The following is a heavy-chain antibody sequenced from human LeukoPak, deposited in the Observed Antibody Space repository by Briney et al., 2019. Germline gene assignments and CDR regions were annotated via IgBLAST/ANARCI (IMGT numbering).Heavy chain of an antibody. CDR3: AKSYGSGNYFDS. J-gene: IGHJ4*02. CDR1: GGSISSYY. V-gene: IGHV4-4*07. D-gene: IGHD3-10*01. CDR2: IYSSGST. Sequence: PSETLSLTCTVSGGSISSYYWSWIRQPAGKGLEWIGRIYSSGSTNYNPSLKSRVTMSVDTSNNQFSLKLRSVTAADTAVYYCAKSYGSGNYFDSWGQGTLVTVSS.